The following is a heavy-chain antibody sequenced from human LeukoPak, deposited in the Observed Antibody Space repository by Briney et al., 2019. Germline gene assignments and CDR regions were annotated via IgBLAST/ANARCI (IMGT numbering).Heavy chain of an antibody. Sequence: PSETLSLTCTVSGGSISPYYWSWFRQPPGKGLEWIGYIYYSGSTNYNPSLKSRVTISVDTSKNQFSLKLSSVTAADTAVYYCARGWYSSPLNDWFDPWGQGTLVTVSS. D-gene: IGHD6-13*01. J-gene: IGHJ5*02. V-gene: IGHV4-59*01. CDR1: GGSISPYY. CDR3: ARGWYSSPLNDWFDP. CDR2: IYYSGST.